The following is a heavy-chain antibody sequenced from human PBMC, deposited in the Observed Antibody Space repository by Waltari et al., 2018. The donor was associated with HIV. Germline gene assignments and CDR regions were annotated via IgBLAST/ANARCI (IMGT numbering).Heavy chain of an antibody. J-gene: IGHJ6*02. Sequence: QVQLRQWGAGLLKPSETLSLTCAVSGGSFSGSYWSWIRQPPGKGLEWIGEINHSGSTNQNPALKSRVSISGDTSKDQFSLKRTAGPAADTAVFCCARGLLVSSGQYCSTTSCLPHYYYYYGMDVWGQGTTVTGSS. CDR2: INHSGST. V-gene: IGHV4-34*01. D-gene: IGHD2-2*01. CDR1: GGSFSGSY. CDR3: ARGLLVSSGQYCSTTSCLPHYYYYYGMDV.